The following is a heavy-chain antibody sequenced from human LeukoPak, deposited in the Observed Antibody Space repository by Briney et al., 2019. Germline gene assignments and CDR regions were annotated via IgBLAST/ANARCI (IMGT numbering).Heavy chain of an antibody. D-gene: IGHD6-19*01. J-gene: IGHJ1*01. CDR2: INPSGGST. Sequence: ASVKVSCKASGYTFTSYYVHWVRQAPGQGLEWMGIINPSGGSTSYAQKFQGRVTMTRDMSTSTVYMELSSLRSEDTAVYYCARVGGSSGWPDAEYFQHWGQGTLVTVSS. V-gene: IGHV1-46*01. CDR1: GYTFTSYY. CDR3: ARVGGSSGWPDAEYFQH.